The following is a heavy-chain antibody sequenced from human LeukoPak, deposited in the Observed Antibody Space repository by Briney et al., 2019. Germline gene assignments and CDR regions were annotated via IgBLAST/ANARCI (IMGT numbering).Heavy chain of an antibody. Sequence: PSETLSLTCAVYGGSFSGYYWSWIRKPPGKGLEWIGEINHSGSTNYNPSLKSRVTISVDTSKNQFSLKLSSVTAADTAVYYCARTSVLLWFGELLPNWFDPWGQGTLVTVSS. CDR1: GGSFSGYY. CDR2: INHSGST. D-gene: IGHD3-10*01. V-gene: IGHV4-34*01. J-gene: IGHJ5*02. CDR3: ARTSVLLWFGELLPNWFDP.